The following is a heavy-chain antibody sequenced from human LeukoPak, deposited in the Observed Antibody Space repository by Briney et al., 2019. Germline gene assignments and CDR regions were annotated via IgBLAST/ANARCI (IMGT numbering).Heavy chain of an antibody. Sequence: GESLKISCQGSGYSFTTYWIGWVRQMPGKGLEWMGIIYPGDSDTRYSPSFQGQDTISADKSISTAYLQWSSLKASDTAMYYCARHFSVAGYDNSGYYRHFDYWGQGTLVTVSS. CDR3: ARHFSVAGYDNSGYYRHFDY. CDR1: GYSFTTYW. V-gene: IGHV5-51*01. D-gene: IGHD3-22*01. J-gene: IGHJ4*02. CDR2: IYPGDSDT.